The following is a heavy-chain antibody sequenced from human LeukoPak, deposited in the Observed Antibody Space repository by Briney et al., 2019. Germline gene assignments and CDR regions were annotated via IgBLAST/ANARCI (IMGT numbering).Heavy chain of an antibody. CDR2: IYSSGST. J-gene: IGHJ4*02. V-gene: IGHV4-59*08. D-gene: IGHD5-18*01. Sequence: SETLSLTCIVSGGSISSYYWSWIRQPPGKGLEWIGYIYSSGSTDYYPSLKSRVTISLDTSNHQFSLKLTSVTAADTAVYYCARHVGIHLWSLYFDYWGQGSLVTVSS. CDR1: GGSISSYY. CDR3: ARHVGIHLWSLYFDY.